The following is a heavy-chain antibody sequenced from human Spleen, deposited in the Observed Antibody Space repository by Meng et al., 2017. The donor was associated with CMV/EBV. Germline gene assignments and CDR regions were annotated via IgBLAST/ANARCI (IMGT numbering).Heavy chain of an antibody. CDR1: GFTFSSYA. D-gene: IGHD5-24*01. J-gene: IGHJ6*02. Sequence: GGSLRLSCAASGFTFSSYAMSWVRQAPGKGLEWVSAISGSGGSTYYADSVKGRFTISRDNAKNSLYLQMNSLRAEDTAVYYCARDQFSYGMDVWGQGTTVTVSS. V-gene: IGHV3-23*01. CDR2: ISGSGGST. CDR3: ARDQFSYGMDV.